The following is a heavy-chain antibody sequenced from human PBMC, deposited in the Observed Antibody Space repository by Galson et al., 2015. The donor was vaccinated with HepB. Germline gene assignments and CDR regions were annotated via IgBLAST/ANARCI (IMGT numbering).Heavy chain of an antibody. CDR1: GGTFSSYA. CDR2: IIPIFGTA. Sequence: SVKVSCKASGGTFSSYAISWVRQAPGQGLEWMGGIIPIFGTANYAQKFQGRVTITADESTSTAYMELSSLRSEDTAVYYCARDRISADYYYYGMDVWGQGTTVTVSS. D-gene: IGHD1-26*01. V-gene: IGHV1-69*13. CDR3: ARDRISADYYYYGMDV. J-gene: IGHJ6*02.